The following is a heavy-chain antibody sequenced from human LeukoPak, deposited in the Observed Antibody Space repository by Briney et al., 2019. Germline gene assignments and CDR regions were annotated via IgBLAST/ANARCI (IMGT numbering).Heavy chain of an antibody. V-gene: IGHV2-26*01. CDR1: GFSLSNTRMG. Sequence: SGPVLVKPTETLTLTCTVSGFSLSNTRMGVGWIRQPTGKALEWLAQIFSNDEKSYSTSLKSRLTISKDTSKSQVVLTMTNMDPVDAGTYYCTRVVRYTSSWYPNYYFDYWGQGTLVTVSS. D-gene: IGHD6-13*01. J-gene: IGHJ4*02. CDR3: TRVVRYTSSWYPNYYFDY. CDR2: IFSNDEK.